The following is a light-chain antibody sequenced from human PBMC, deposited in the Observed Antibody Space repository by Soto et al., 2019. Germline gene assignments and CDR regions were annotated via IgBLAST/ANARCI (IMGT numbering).Light chain of an antibody. CDR3: QSYDISLTTWV. V-gene: IGLV1-40*01. J-gene: IGLJ3*02. Sequence: QSALTQPPSVSGAPRQRVTISCTGSSSNIGPGYDVHWYQQLPGTAPKLLIYGNSNRPSGVPDRFSGSKSGASASLAITGLQAEDEADYYCQSYDISLTTWVFGGGTKLTVL. CDR2: GNS. CDR1: SSNIGPGYD.